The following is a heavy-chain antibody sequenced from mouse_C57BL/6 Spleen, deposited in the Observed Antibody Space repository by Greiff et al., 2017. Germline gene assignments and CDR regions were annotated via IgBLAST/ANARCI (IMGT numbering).Heavy chain of an antibody. V-gene: IGHV14-4*01. Sequence: VQLKESGAELVRPGASVKLSCTASGFNIKDAYMHWVKQRPEQGLEWIGWIDPENGDTEYASKFQGKATITADTSSNTAYLQLSSLTSEDTAVYYCTTRITTYYFDYWGQGTTLTVSS. CDR2: IDPENGDT. CDR1: GFNIKDAY. J-gene: IGHJ2*01. D-gene: IGHD1-1*01. CDR3: TTRITTYYFDY.